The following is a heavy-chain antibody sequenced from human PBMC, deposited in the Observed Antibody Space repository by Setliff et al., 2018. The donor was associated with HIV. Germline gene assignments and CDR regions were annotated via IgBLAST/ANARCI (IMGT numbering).Heavy chain of an antibody. V-gene: IGHV4-34*01. CDR3: AREAARVVDF. Sequence: KTSETLSLTCAVYGGSFSGCYWSWIRQPPGKGLEWIGEINHRGSTNYNPSLKSRVTISVETSKNQFSLKLNSVTAADTAVYYCAREAARVVDFWGQGTLVTVSS. J-gene: IGHJ4*02. D-gene: IGHD6-25*01. CDR1: GGSFSGCY. CDR2: INHRGST.